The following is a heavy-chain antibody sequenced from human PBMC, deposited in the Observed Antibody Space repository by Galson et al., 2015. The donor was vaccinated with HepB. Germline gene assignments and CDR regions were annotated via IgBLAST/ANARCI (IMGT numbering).Heavy chain of an antibody. CDR2: IIPILGIA. Sequence: SVKVSCKASGGTFSSYAISWVRQAPGQGLEWMGRIIPILGIANYAQKFQGRVTITADKSTSTAYMELSSLRSEDTAVYYCARVPGGYNYVHFDYWGQGTLVTVSS. D-gene: IGHD5-24*01. CDR1: GGTFSSYA. V-gene: IGHV1-69*04. J-gene: IGHJ4*02. CDR3: ARVPGGYNYVHFDY.